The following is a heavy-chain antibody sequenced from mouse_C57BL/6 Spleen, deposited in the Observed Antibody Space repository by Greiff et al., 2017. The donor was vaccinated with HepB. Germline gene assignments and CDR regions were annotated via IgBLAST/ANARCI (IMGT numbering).Heavy chain of an antibody. V-gene: IGHV1-55*01. CDR2: IYPGSGST. D-gene: IGHD1-1*01. CDR1: GYTFTSYW. Sequence: QVQLKQPGAELVKPGASVKMSCKASGYTFTSYWITWVKQRPGQGLEWIGDIYPGSGSTNYNEKFKSKATLTVDTSSSTAYMQLSSLTSEDSAVYYCARYHYGSSYGFDYWGQGTTLTVSS. J-gene: IGHJ2*01. CDR3: ARYHYGSSYGFDY.